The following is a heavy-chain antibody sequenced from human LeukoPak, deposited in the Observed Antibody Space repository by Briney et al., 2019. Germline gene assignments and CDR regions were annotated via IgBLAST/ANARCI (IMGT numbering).Heavy chain of an antibody. D-gene: IGHD6-13*01. V-gene: IGHV4-59*08. CDR2: MYYTGTT. Sequence: SETLSLTCTVSGGSTSRYYWSWIRQPPGKSLEWIGYMYYTGTTTYNPSLKSRVAISIDTSTNQFSLNLSSVTAADTAVYYCARLPGIAAVWGQGTLVIVSS. J-gene: IGHJ1*01. CDR3: ARLPGIAAV. CDR1: GGSTSRYY.